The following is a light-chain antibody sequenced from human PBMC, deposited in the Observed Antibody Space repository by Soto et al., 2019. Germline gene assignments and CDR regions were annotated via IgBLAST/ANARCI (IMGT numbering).Light chain of an antibody. CDR2: GAS. V-gene: IGKV3-20*01. CDR1: QSISKS. CDR3: QQYAITPHT. J-gene: IGKJ2*01. Sequence: EVVLTQSPGSLSVSPGEGATLSCRASQSISKSLAWYQHKPGQSPRLLIYGASSRATGIPDRFSGTGSATEFSLTISSLEPEDFAVYYCQQYAITPHTFGQWTSLQI.